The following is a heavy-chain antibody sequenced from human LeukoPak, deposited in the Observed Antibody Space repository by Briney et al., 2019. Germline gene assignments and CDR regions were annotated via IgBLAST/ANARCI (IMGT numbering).Heavy chain of an antibody. CDR2: IYYSGST. CDR1: GGSISSYY. V-gene: IGHV4-59*01. D-gene: IGHD4-17*01. CDR3: ARARYGEEGYFDL. J-gene: IGHJ2*01. Sequence: PSETLSLTCTVSGGSISSYYWSWIRQPPGKGLEWIGYIYYSGSTNYNPSLKSRVTISVDTSKNQFSLKLSSVTAADTAVYYCARARYGEEGYFDLWGRGTLVTVSS.